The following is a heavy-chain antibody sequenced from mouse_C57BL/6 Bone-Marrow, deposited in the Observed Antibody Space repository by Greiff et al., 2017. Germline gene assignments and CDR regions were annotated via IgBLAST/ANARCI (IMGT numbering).Heavy chain of an antibody. J-gene: IGHJ2*01. V-gene: IGHV2-2*01. D-gene: IGHD2-2*01. Sequence: VQLQESGPGLVQPSQSLSITCTVSGFSLTSYGVHWVRQSPGKGLEWLGVIWSGGSTDYNAAFISRLSISKDNSKSQVFFKMNSLQADDTAIYYCARMMVTNYFDYWGQGTTLTVSS. CDR3: ARMMVTNYFDY. CDR1: GFSLTSYG. CDR2: IWSGGST.